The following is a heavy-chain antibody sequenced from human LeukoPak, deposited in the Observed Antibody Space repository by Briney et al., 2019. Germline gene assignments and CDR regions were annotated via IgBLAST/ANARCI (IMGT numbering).Heavy chain of an antibody. CDR2: ISGSGGNT. CDR3: AREFYDSSGYPMPEYFQH. V-gene: IGHV3-23*01. J-gene: IGHJ1*01. CDR1: GFSFSSYA. Sequence: PGGSLRLSCAASGFSFSSYAMSWVRQAPGKGLEWVSGISGSGGNTYYADSVKGRFTISRDNSKNTLYLQMNSLRAEDTAVYYCAREFYDSSGYPMPEYFQHWGQGTLVTVSS. D-gene: IGHD3-22*01.